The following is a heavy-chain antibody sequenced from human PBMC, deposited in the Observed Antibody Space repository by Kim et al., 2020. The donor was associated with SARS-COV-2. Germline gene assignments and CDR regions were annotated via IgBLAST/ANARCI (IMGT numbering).Heavy chain of an antibody. CDR3: ANPRQPDY. CDR2: GDTT. D-gene: IGHD6-13*01. Sequence: GDTTVYAGSVKGSFTVPRDNSKTTMYLQRSNLRAEDTAIYYCANPRQPDYWGQGTLVTVSS. V-gene: IGHV3-23*01. J-gene: IGHJ4*02.